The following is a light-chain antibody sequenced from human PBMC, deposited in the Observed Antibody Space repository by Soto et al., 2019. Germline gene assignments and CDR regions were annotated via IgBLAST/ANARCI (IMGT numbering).Light chain of an antibody. J-gene: IGKJ3*01. CDR2: AAS. V-gene: IGKV1-27*01. CDR1: QDIRNF. Sequence: EIQMTQSPTSLSASVGDRVTITCRASQDIRNFVAWYQQKPGKAPKLLIYAASTLQSGVPSRFSGSGSGTDFTLTSNSLQPEDVATYSCQKYSSVPVFGPGTKVEIK. CDR3: QKYSSVPV.